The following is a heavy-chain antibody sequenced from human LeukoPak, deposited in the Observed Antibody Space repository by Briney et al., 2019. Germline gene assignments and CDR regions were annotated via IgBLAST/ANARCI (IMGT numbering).Heavy chain of an antibody. CDR3: ARAFTIFGVGRTPHAFDI. Sequence: ASVKVSCKASGYTFTSYGISWVRQAPGQGLEWMGWISAYNGNTNYAQKLQGRVTMTTDTSTSTAYMELRSLRSDDTAVYYCARAFTIFGVGRTPHAFDIWGQGTMVTVSS. CDR1: GYTFTSYG. J-gene: IGHJ3*02. D-gene: IGHD3-3*01. CDR2: ISAYNGNT. V-gene: IGHV1-18*01.